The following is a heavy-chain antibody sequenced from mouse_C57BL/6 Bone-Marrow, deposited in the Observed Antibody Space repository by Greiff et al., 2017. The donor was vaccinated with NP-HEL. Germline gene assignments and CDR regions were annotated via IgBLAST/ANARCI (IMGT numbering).Heavy chain of an antibody. D-gene: IGHD1-1*02. J-gene: IGHJ1*03. CDR2: IYPGDGDT. Sequence: QVQLQQSGAELVKPGASVKISCKASGYAFSSYWMNWVKQRPGKGLEWIGQIYPGDGDTNYNGKFKGKATLTADKSSSTAYMQLSSLTSEDSAVYCCARWGSLYWYFDVWGTGTTVTVSS. CDR3: ARWGSLYWYFDV. V-gene: IGHV1-80*01. CDR1: GYAFSSYW.